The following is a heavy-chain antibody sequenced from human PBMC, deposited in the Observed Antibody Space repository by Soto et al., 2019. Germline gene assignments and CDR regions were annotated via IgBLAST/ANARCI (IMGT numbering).Heavy chain of an antibody. D-gene: IGHD1-7*01. CDR3: ARDRPRVELDLRRLYSWFDP. CDR1: GFTFSSYS. Sequence: PGGSLRLSCAASGFTFSSYSMNWVRQAPGKGLEWVSSISSSSSYIYYADSVKGRFTISRDNARNSLYLQMNSLRAEDTAVYYCARDRPRVELDLRRLYSWFDPWGQRTLVTVSS. V-gene: IGHV3-21*01. CDR2: ISSSSSYI. J-gene: IGHJ5*02.